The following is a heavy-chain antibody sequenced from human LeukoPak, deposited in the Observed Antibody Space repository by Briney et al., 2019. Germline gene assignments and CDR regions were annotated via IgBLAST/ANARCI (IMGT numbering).Heavy chain of an antibody. CDR3: VRVTITFDY. Sequence: SQTLSLTCAISGDSVSSNSATWHWIRQSPSRGLEWLGRTYYRSKWYNDYAVSVKGRITINPDTSKNQFSLQLNSVTPEDTAVYYCVRVTITFDYWGQGTLVTVSS. J-gene: IGHJ4*02. D-gene: IGHD5-12*01. CDR2: TYYRSKWYN. V-gene: IGHV6-1*01. CDR1: GDSVSSNSAT.